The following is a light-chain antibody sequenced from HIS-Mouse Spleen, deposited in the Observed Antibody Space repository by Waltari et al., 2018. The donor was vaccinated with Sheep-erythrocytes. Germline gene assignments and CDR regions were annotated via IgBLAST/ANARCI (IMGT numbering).Light chain of an antibody. V-gene: IGLV2-14*02. CDR2: EGS. J-gene: IGLJ3*02. CDR1: SSDFGSYNL. Sequence: QSALTQPASVSGSPGQSITISCTGTSSDFGSYNLLPWYQQHPGKAPKLMIYEGSKRPSGVSNRFSGSKSGNTASLTVSGLQAEDEADYYCSSYAGSNNWVFGGGTKLTVL. CDR3: SSYAGSNNWV.